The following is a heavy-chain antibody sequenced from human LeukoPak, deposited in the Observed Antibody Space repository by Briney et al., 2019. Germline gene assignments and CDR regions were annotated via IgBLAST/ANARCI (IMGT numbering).Heavy chain of an antibody. CDR3: ARCTGGGSCYGVRY. D-gene: IGHD2-15*01. V-gene: IGHV1-18*01. Sequence: ASVKVSCTASGGTFSSYGISWVRQAPGRGLEWMGWISAYNGNTNYAQKLQGRVTMTTDTSTSTAYMELRSLRSDDTAVYYCARCTGGGSCYGVRYWGQGTLVTVSS. CDR2: ISAYNGNT. J-gene: IGHJ4*02. CDR1: GGTFSSYG.